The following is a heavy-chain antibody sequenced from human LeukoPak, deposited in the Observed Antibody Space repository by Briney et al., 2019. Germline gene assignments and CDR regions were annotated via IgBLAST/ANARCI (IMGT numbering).Heavy chain of an antibody. V-gene: IGHV4-38-2*02. J-gene: IGHJ6*03. CDR1: GYSISSGYY. Sequence: SETLSLTCTVSGYSISSGYYWGWIRQPPGKGLEWIGSIYHSGSTYYNPSLKSRVTISVDTSKNQFSLKLSSVTAADTAVYYCARDPAGTALMDVWGKGTTVTVSS. D-gene: IGHD1-1*01. CDR3: ARDPAGTALMDV. CDR2: IYHSGST.